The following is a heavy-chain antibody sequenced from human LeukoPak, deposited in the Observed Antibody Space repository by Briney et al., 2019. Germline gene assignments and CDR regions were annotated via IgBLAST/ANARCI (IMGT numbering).Heavy chain of an antibody. CDR3: ARAALYNWNDGNWFDP. D-gene: IGHD1-1*01. CDR2: ISAYNGNT. V-gene: IGHV1-18*01. Sequence: ASVKVSCKASGYTFTSYGISWVRQAPGQGLEWMGWISAYNGNTNYAQKLQGRVTMTTDTSTSTAYMELSRLRSDDTAVYYCARAALYNWNDGNWFDPWGQGTLVTVSS. CDR1: GYTFTSYG. J-gene: IGHJ5*02.